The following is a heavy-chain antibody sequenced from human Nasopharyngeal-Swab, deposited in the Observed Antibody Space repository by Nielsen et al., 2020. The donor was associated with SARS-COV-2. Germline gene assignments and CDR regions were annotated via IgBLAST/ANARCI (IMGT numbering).Heavy chain of an antibody. V-gene: IGHV4-34*01. D-gene: IGHD3-16*02. CDR2: VNHSGST. Sequence: SETLSLTCAVYGGSFSGYYWSWIRQPPGKGLEWIGEVNHSGSTYYNPSLKSRVTMSVDTSKNQFSLKLSSVTAADTAVYYCARGKNYVWGTYRYNGWFDPWGQGTLVTVSS. CDR1: GGSFSGYY. J-gene: IGHJ5*02. CDR3: ARGKNYVWGTYRYNGWFDP.